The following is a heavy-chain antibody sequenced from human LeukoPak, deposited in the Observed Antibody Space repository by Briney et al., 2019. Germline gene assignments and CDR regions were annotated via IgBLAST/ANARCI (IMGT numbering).Heavy chain of an antibody. J-gene: IGHJ4*02. CDR2: IYYSGST. D-gene: IGHD3-3*01. Sequence: PSETLSLTCTVSGGSISSSSYYWGWIRQPPGKGLEWIGSIYYSGSTYYNPSLKSRVTISVDTSKNQFSLRLSSVTAADTAVYYCARQPSEYYDFWSGYRQRRFDYWGQGTLVTVSS. CDR1: GGSISSSSYY. V-gene: IGHV4-39*01. CDR3: ARQPSEYYDFWSGYRQRRFDY.